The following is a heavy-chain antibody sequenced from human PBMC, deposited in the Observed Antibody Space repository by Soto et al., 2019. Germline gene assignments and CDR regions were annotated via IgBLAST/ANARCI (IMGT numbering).Heavy chain of an antibody. CDR1: GDSVSSNTAA. V-gene: IGHV6-1*01. D-gene: IGHD6-19*01. CDR2: TYYRSNWRH. CDR3: ARGVAGTGFDL. Sequence: PSQTLSLTCAISGDSVSSNTAAWNWIRSSPSRGLEWLGRTYYRSNWRHDYAVSVKSRITVNPDTSKNHFSLQWNSVTPDDTVVYYCARGVAGTGFDLWGQGTLVTVSS. J-gene: IGHJ4*02.